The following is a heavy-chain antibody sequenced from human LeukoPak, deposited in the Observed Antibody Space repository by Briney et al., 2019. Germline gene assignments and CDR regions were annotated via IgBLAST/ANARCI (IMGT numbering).Heavy chain of an antibody. CDR3: ARSDYYYGMDV. J-gene: IGHJ6*02. Sequence: GGSLRLSCAASGFTFSSYSMNWVRQAPGKGLEWVSSISSSSSYMYYADSVKGRFTISRDNAKNSLYLQMNSLRAEDTAVYYCARSDYYYGMDVWGQGTTVTVSS. CDR1: GFTFSSYS. CDR2: ISSSSSYM. V-gene: IGHV3-21*01.